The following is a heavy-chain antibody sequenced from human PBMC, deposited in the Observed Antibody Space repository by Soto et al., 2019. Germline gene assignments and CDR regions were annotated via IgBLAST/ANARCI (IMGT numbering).Heavy chain of an antibody. Sequence: SETLSLTCTVSGGSISSSSYYWGWIRQPPGKGLEWIGSIYYSGSTYYNPSLKSRVTISVDTSKNQFSLKLRSVTSADTAVYYCARGDSQVSSVFDYWGQGMLVTVSS. CDR1: GGSISSSSYY. V-gene: IGHV4-39*07. D-gene: IGHD3-16*01. CDR3: ARGDSQVSSVFDY. J-gene: IGHJ4*02. CDR2: IYYSGST.